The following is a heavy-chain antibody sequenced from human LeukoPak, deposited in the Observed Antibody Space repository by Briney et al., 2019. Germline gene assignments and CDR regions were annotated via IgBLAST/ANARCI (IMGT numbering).Heavy chain of an antibody. D-gene: IGHD5-12*01. CDR1: GGSFSGYY. V-gene: IGHV4-34*01. J-gene: IGHJ4*02. CDR3: ARINPYSGYDWVAFDY. CDR2: INHSGST. Sequence: SETLSLTCAVYGGSFSGYYWSWIRQPPGKGLEWIGEINHSGSTNYNPSLKSRVTISVDTSKNQFSLELSSVTAADTAVYYCARINPYSGYDWVAFDYWGQGTLVTVSS.